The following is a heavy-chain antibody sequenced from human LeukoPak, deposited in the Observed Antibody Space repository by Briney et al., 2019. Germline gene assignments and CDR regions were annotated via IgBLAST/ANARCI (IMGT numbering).Heavy chain of an antibody. CDR1: GGSISSSRYS. Sequence: PSETLSLTCTVSGGSISSSRYSWGWIRQPPGKGLEWIASIYYSGSTYYNPSLKSRVTISVDTSRNQFSLKLSSVTAADTAVYYCARPIYDSSGYFPFDYWGQGTLVTVSS. J-gene: IGHJ4*02. CDR3: ARPIYDSSGYFPFDY. CDR2: IYYSGST. D-gene: IGHD3-22*01. V-gene: IGHV4-39*01.